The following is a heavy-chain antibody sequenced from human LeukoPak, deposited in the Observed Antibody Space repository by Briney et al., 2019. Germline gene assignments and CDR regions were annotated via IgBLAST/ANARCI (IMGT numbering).Heavy chain of an antibody. CDR1: GYTFTSYG. V-gene: IGHV1-18*01. J-gene: IGHJ4*02. Sequence: ASVKVSCKASGYTFTSYGISWVRQAPGQGLEWMGWISAYNGNTNYAQKPQGRVTMTTDTSTSTAYMELRSLRSDDTAAYYCARTYYDFWSGYYRDYFDYWGQGTLVTVSS. D-gene: IGHD3-3*01. CDR2: ISAYNGNT. CDR3: ARTYYDFWSGYYRDYFDY.